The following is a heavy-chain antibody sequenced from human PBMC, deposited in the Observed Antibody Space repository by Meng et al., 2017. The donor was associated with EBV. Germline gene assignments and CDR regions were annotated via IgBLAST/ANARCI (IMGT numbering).Heavy chain of an antibody. CDR3: ARVGIAVAGTGDY. CDR2: INPNSGGT. Sequence: QWQLVQAGDEVKKPGALVKVSCKASGYTFTGYYMHWVRQAPGQGLEWMGRINPNSGGTNYAQKFQGRVTMTRDTSISTAYMELSRLRSDDTAMYYCARVGIAVAGTGDYWGQGTLVTVFS. CDR1: GYTFTGYY. V-gene: IGHV1-2*06. J-gene: IGHJ4*02. D-gene: IGHD6-19*01.